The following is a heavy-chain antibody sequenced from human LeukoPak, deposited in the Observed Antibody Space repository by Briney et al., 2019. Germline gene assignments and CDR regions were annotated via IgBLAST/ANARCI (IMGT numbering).Heavy chain of an antibody. J-gene: IGHJ4*02. Sequence: GGSLRLSCAASGFTVSSNYMSWVRQAPGKGLEWVSYISSSSSTIYYADSVKGRFTISRDNAKNSLYLQMNSLRAEDTAVYYCARDLSSWFFDYWGQGTLVTVSS. CDR3: ARDLSSWFFDY. CDR2: ISSSSSTI. D-gene: IGHD6-13*01. CDR1: GFTVSSNY. V-gene: IGHV3-48*01.